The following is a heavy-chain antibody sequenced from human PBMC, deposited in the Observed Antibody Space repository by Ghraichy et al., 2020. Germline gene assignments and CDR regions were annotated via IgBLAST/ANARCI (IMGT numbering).Heavy chain of an antibody. Sequence: ASVKVSCKVSGYTLTELSMHWVRQAPGKGLEWMGGFDPEDGETIYAQKFQGRVTMTEDTSTDTAYMELSSLRSEDTAVYYCATGAAVVVPAAIGLYFQHWGQGTLVTVSS. D-gene: IGHD2-2*02. CDR2: FDPEDGET. V-gene: IGHV1-24*01. CDR3: ATGAAVVVPAAIGLYFQH. CDR1: GYTLTELS. J-gene: IGHJ1*01.